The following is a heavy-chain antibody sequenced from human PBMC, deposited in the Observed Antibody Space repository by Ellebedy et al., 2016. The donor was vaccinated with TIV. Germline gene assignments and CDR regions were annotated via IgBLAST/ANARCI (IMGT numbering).Heavy chain of an antibody. D-gene: IGHD5-12*01. Sequence: KVSXKGSGYSFTSYWIGWVRQMPGKGLEWMGIIYPGDSDTRYSPSFQGQVTISADKSISTAYLQWSSLKASDTAMYYCARQGAVATINYYYYGMDVWGQGTTVTVSS. J-gene: IGHJ6*02. CDR1: GYSFTSYW. CDR2: IYPGDSDT. CDR3: ARQGAVATINYYYYGMDV. V-gene: IGHV5-51*01.